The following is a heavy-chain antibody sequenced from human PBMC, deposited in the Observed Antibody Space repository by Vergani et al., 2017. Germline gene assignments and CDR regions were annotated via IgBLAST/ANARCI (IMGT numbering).Heavy chain of an antibody. J-gene: IGHJ4*02. D-gene: IGHD3-9*01. CDR2: ITYDGSKK. V-gene: IGHV3-30-3*01. Sequence: QVQVVESGGGVVQPGRSLRLSCAASGFTFSSYAMHWVRQAPGKGLDWGAVITYDGSKKYYADSVKGRFTISRDNSKKMFYLQMDSLIAEDTAVYYCARVSGEILSGYNLWGQGTLVTVSS. CDR1: GFTFSSYA. CDR3: ARVSGEILSGYNL.